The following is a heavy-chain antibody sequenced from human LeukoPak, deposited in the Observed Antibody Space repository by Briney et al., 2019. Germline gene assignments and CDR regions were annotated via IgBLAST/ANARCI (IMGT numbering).Heavy chain of an antibody. CDR3: ARVVAGYSYGYRDY. CDR1: GGSISSSSYY. V-gene: IGHV4-39*07. CDR2: IYYSGST. D-gene: IGHD5-18*01. Sequence: SETLSLTCTVSGGSISSSSYYWGWIRQPPGKGLEWIGSIYYSGSTYYNPSLKSRVTISVDTSKNQFSLKLSSVTAADTAVYYCARVVAGYSYGYRDYWGQGTLVTVSS. J-gene: IGHJ4*02.